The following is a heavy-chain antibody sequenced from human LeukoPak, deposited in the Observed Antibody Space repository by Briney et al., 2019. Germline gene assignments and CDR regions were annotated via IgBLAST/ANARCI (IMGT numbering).Heavy chain of an antibody. CDR2: ISYDGSNK. CDR1: GFTFSSYA. Sequence: GGSLRLSCAASGFTFSSYAMHWVRQAPGKGLEWVAVISYDGSNKYYADSVKGRFTISRDNSKNTLYLQMNSLRAEDTAVYYCAKHLFKETMVRLGSAAFDPWGQGTLVTVSS. V-gene: IGHV3-30*04. J-gene: IGHJ5*02. CDR3: AKHLFKETMVRLGSAAFDP. D-gene: IGHD3-10*01.